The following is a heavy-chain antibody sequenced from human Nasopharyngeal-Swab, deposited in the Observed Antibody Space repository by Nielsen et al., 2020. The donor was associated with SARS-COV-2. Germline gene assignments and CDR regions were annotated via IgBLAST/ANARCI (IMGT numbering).Heavy chain of an antibody. V-gene: IGHV3-48*02. CDR1: GFTFSRYA. J-gene: IGHJ4*02. Sequence: GESLKISCTASGFTFSRYAMNWVRQAPGKGLEWISYISGNSRAIFYADSVKGRFTISRDNAENSVYLQMKSLRDEDTAMYYCVREFEATGATYLDYWGLGTLVTVSS. CDR3: VREFEATGATYLDY. CDR2: ISGNSRAI. D-gene: IGHD1-26*01.